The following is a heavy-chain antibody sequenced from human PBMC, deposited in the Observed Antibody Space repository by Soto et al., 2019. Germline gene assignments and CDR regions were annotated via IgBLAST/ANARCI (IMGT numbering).Heavy chain of an antibody. Sequence: GGSLRLSCAASGFTVSSYGMHWVRQAPGKGLEWVAIIWYDGSNKYYVDSVKGRFTISRDNSKNTLFLQMNSLRAEDTAVYYCASGTTYAFDYWGQGTLVTVSS. J-gene: IGHJ4*02. CDR1: GFTVSSYG. CDR3: ASGTTYAFDY. D-gene: IGHD4-17*01. V-gene: IGHV3-33*01. CDR2: IWYDGSNK.